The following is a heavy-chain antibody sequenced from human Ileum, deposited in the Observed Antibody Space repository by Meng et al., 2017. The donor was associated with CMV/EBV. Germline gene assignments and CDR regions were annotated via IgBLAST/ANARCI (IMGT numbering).Heavy chain of an antibody. CDR1: GFTFRTYW. Sequence: GESLKISCATSGFTFRTYWMSWVRQAPGKGLEWVSSISSSSSYIYYADSVKGRFTISRDNAKNSLYLQMNSLRAEDTAVYYCARDTSADSSITIFGVVTSHYYYYGMDVWGQGTTVTVSS. CDR2: ISSSSSYI. CDR3: ARDTSADSSITIFGVVTSHYYYYGMDV. J-gene: IGHJ6*02. D-gene: IGHD3-3*01. V-gene: IGHV3-21*01.